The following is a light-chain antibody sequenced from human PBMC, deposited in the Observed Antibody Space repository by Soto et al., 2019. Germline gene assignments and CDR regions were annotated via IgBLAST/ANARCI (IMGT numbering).Light chain of an antibody. CDR3: AAWDDSLNGVV. CDR2: SNT. Sequence: QSVLTQPPSASGTPGQTIAISCSGGSSNIGSHTVNWYQQLPGTAPRLLIYSNTQRPSGVPDRFSGSKSGTSASLAISGLXXXXEGDYYCAAWDDSLNGVVFGGGTKVTVL. CDR1: SSNIGSHT. V-gene: IGLV1-44*01. J-gene: IGLJ2*01.